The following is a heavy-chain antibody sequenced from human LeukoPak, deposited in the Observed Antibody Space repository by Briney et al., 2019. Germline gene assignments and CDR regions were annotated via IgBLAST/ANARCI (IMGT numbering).Heavy chain of an antibody. CDR1: GYTLTELS. J-gene: IGHJ4*02. Sequence: ASVKVSCKVSGYTLTELSMHWVRQAPGKGLEWLGGFDPEDGETIYAQKFQGRVTMTRDTSTSTVYMELSSLRSEDTAVYYCARLDRSVDYWGQGTLVTVSS. D-gene: IGHD1-26*01. CDR2: FDPEDGET. CDR3: ARLDRSVDY. V-gene: IGHV1-24*01.